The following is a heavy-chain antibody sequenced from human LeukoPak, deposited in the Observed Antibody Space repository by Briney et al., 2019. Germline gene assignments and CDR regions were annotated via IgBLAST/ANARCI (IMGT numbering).Heavy chain of an antibody. D-gene: IGHD3-22*01. CDR3: AREKMIVVSASYYGMDV. CDR2: INSDGSST. V-gene: IGHV3-74*01. J-gene: IGHJ6*02. CDR1: GFTFSSYW. Sequence: GGSLRLSCAASGFTFSSYWMHWVRQAPGKGLVWVSRINSDGSSTSYADSVKGRFTISRDNAKNSLYLQMNSLRAEDTAVYYCAREKMIVVSASYYGMDVWGQGTTVTVSS.